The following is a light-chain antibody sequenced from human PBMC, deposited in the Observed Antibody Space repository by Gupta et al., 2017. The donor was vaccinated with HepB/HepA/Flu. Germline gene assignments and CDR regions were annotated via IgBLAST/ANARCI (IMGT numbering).Light chain of an antibody. V-gene: IGLV1-40*01. CDR2: AHN. CDR3: QSFEHSVSALV. J-gene: IGLJ3*02. Sequence: QSVLTQLPSLSSAPGQRVTISCTGSRSNIVAGYYIHWYQHLPGTAPKLLINAHNARPSGVPDRFSGSKSDTSTFLAITGLQAEDEAHYYYQSFEHSVSALVFGGGTKLTVL. CDR1: RSNIVAGYY.